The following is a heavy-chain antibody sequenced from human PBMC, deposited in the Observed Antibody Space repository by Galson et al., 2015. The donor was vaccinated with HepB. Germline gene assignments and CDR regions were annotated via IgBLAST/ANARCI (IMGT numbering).Heavy chain of an antibody. CDR3: ASVLKGGFDY. Sequence: SVKVSCKASGYTFNSYYMHRVRQAPGQGLEWMGIINPRGGSTSYAQKSQGRVTMTRDTSTSTVYMELSSLRSEDTAVYYCASVLKGGFDYWGQGTLVTVSS. D-gene: IGHD2-15*01. CDR1: GYTFNSYY. CDR2: INPRGGST. V-gene: IGHV1-46*02. J-gene: IGHJ4*02.